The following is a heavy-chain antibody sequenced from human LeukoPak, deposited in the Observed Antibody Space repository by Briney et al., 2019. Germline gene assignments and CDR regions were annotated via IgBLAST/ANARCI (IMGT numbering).Heavy chain of an antibody. Sequence: PGGSLRLSCAASGFTFSSYSMNWVRQAPGKGPEWVPSISSSSSYIYYADSVKGRFTISRDNAKNSLYLQMNSLRAEDTAVYYCARDHMNLQVDYWGQGTLVTVSS. CDR1: GFTFSSYS. V-gene: IGHV3-21*01. D-gene: IGHD3/OR15-3a*01. CDR3: ARDHMNLQVDY. CDR2: ISSSSSYI. J-gene: IGHJ4*02.